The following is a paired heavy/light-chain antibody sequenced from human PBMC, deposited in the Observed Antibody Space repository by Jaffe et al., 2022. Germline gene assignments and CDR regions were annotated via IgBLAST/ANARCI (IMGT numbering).Heavy chain of an antibody. D-gene: IGHD3-22*01. V-gene: IGHV3-64*01. CDR1: GFTFSSYA. J-gene: IGHJ5*02. CDR2: ISSNGGST. CDR3: ARGLGATMIVGELYHGWFDP. Sequence: EVQLVESGGGLVQPGGSLRLSCAASGFTFSSYAMHWVRQAPGKGLEYVSAISSNGGSTYYANSVKGRFTISRDNSKNTLYLQMGSLRAEDMAVYYCARGLGATMIVGELYHGWFDPWGQGTLVTVSS.
Light chain of an antibody. Sequence: SYELTQPPSVSVSPGQTARITCSGDALPKQYAYWYQQKPGQAPVLVIYKDSERPSGIPERFSGSSSGTTVTLTISGVQAEDEADYYCQSADSSGTYGVFGGGTKLTVL. CDR1: ALPKQY. CDR3: QSADSSGTYGV. CDR2: KDS. J-gene: IGLJ3*02. V-gene: IGLV3-25*03.